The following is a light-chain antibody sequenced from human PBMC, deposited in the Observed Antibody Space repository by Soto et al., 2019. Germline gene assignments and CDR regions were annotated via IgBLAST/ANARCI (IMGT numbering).Light chain of an antibody. Sequence: QLVLTQSPSASASLGASVRLTCTLSSGHSSYAIAWHQQQPEKGPRYLMKLNSDGSHNKGDGIPDRFSGSRSGAERYLTISSLQSEDEADYYCQTWGTGIQVFGGGTKVTVL. J-gene: IGLJ2*01. CDR1: SGHSSYA. CDR2: LNSDGSH. V-gene: IGLV4-69*01. CDR3: QTWGTGIQV.